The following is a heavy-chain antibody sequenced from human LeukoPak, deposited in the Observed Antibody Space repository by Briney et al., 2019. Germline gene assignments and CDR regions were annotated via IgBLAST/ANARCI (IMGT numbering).Heavy chain of an antibody. CDR1: GYTFTSYG. J-gene: IGHJ3*02. Sequence: ASVKVSCKASGYTFTSYGISWVRQAPGQGLEWMGRIIPIFGTANYAQKFQGRVTITTDESTSTAYMELSSLRSEDTAVYYCARDLLSGYGGNQGGAFDIWGQGTMVTVSS. V-gene: IGHV1-69*05. CDR2: IIPIFGTA. D-gene: IGHD4-23*01. CDR3: ARDLLSGYGGNQGGAFDI.